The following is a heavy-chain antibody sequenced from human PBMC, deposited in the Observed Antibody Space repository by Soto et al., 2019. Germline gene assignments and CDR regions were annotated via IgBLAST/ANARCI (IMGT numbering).Heavy chain of an antibody. J-gene: IGHJ6*02. D-gene: IGHD2-2*01. CDR3: ARDLAGCSSTSCYALHYGMDV. Sequence: ASVKVSCKASGYSFTSYDVNWVRQATGQGLEWLGWMNPNSGNTAFAEKFQDRVTMTRDTPISTAYMELRSLRSDDTAVYYCARDLAGCSSTSCYALHYGMDVWGQGTTVTVSS. CDR1: GYSFTSYD. CDR2: MNPNSGNT. V-gene: IGHV1-8*01.